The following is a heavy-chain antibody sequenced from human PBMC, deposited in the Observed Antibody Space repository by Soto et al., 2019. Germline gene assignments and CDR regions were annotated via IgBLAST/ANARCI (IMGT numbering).Heavy chain of an antibody. J-gene: IGHJ1*01. CDR3: TTVPTEAEYFQH. CDR1: GFTFSNAW. Sequence: GGSLILSCAASGFTFSNAWMSWVRQAPGKGLEWVGRIKSKTDGGTTDYAAPVKGRFTISRDDSKNTLYLQMNSLKTEDAAVYYCTTVPTEAEYFQHWGQGTLVTVSS. V-gene: IGHV3-15*01. D-gene: IGHD4-17*01. CDR2: IKSKTDGGTT.